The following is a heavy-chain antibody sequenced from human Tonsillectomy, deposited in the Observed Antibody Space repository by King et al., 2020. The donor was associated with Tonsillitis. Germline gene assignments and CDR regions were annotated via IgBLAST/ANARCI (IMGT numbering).Heavy chain of an antibody. Sequence: VQLVQSGGGLVQPGGSLRLSCAASGFTFSSYAMSWVRQAPGKGLEWVSVIYSGGSSTYYADSVKGRFTISRDNSKNTLYLQMNSLRAEDTAVYYCAKGSSRWGKSINYDYWGQGTLVTVSS. CDR2: IYSGGSST. J-gene: IGHJ4*02. CDR3: AKGSSRWGKSINYDY. V-gene: IGHV3-23*03. CDR1: GFTFSSYA. D-gene: IGHD3-16*01.